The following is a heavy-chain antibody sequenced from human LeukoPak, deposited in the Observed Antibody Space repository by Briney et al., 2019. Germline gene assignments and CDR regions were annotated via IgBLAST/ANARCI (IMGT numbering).Heavy chain of an antibody. CDR1: GYSFTSYG. CDR3: ARLLEWPHYYMDV. Sequence: RASVKVSCMASGYSFTSYGISSVRPALRQGVEWMGWISAYNGNTNYAQKLQGRVTMTTDTSTSTAYMELRSLRSDDTAVYYCARLLEWPHYYMDVWGKGTTVAVSS. D-gene: IGHD3-3*01. J-gene: IGHJ6*03. V-gene: IGHV1-18*01. CDR2: ISAYNGNT.